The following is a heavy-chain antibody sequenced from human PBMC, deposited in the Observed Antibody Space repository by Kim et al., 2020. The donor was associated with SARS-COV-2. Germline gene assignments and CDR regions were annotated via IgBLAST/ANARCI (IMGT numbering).Heavy chain of an antibody. D-gene: IGHD6-13*01. Sequence: GGSLRLSCAASGFTFSSYDMHWVRQATGKGLEWVSAIGTAGDTYYPGSVKGRFTISRENAKNSLYLQMNSLRAGDTAVYYCARSRIAAADDYAFDIWGQGTMVTVSS. CDR1: GFTFSSYD. J-gene: IGHJ3*02. CDR3: ARSRIAAADDYAFDI. CDR2: IGTAGDT. V-gene: IGHV3-13*01.